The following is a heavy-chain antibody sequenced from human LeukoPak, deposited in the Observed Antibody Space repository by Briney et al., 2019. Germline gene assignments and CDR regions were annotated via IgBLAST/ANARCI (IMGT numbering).Heavy chain of an antibody. CDR1: GYSISSGYY. Sequence: PSETLSLTRSVSGYSISSGYYWGWIRQPPGKRLEWVGSISSSGNTYYNPTLKSRVTISVDTSKNQFSLNLTSVTAADAAVYYCARDLGYSGFDWAPWGQGTLVTVSS. D-gene: IGHD5-12*01. V-gene: IGHV4-38-2*02. CDR3: ARDLGYSGFDWAP. J-gene: IGHJ5*02. CDR2: ISSSGNT.